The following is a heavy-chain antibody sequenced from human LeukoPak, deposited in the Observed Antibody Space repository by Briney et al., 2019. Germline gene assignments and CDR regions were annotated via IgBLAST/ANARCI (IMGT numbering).Heavy chain of an antibody. J-gene: IGHJ4*02. V-gene: IGHV3-21*01. CDR1: GFTFSSYS. CDR3: ARFGGYGSGGSCYSDY. D-gene: IGHD2-15*01. CDR2: ISSSSSYI. Sequence: GGSLRLSCAASGFTFSSYSMNWVRQAPGKGLEWVSSISSSSSYIYYADSVKGRFTISRDNAKNSLYLQMNSLRAEDTAVYYCARFGGYGSGGSCYSDYWGQGTLVTVSS.